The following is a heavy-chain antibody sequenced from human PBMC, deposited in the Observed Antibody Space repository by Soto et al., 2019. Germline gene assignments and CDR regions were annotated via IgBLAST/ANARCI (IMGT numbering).Heavy chain of an antibody. V-gene: IGHV5-51*01. CDR3: ARQGNGAEGFDY. Sequence: GESLKISCKGSGYYFPSYWIGWVRQMPGKGLEWMGFFYPGDSDTRYSPSFQGQVTISADRSISTAYLQWSSLKPSDTAMYYCARQGNGAEGFDYWGQGTLVTVSS. D-gene: IGHD4-17*01. CDR2: FYPGDSDT. J-gene: IGHJ4*02. CDR1: GYYFPSYW.